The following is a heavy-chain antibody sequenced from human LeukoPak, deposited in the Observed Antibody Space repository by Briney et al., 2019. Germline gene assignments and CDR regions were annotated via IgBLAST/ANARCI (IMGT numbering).Heavy chain of an antibody. D-gene: IGHD2-21*02. CDR1: GFTFDKYA. J-gene: IGHJ4*02. CDR3: ARDPLCGGDCSGY. V-gene: IGHV3-9*01. CDR2: INYDSRNI. Sequence: GGSLRLSCAASGFTFDKYAMHWVRQAPGKGLEWVSGINYDSRNIGYAGSVKGRVTISRDNARNSLDLQMNSLRAEDTAVYYCARDPLCGGDCSGYWGQGTLVTVSS.